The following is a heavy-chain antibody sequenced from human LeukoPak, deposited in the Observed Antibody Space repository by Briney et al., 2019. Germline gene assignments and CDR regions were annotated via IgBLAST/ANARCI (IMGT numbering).Heavy chain of an antibody. Sequence: GGSLRLSCAASGFAFSNFAMSWVRQAPGKGLEWVSAMSGSGYYTYYVESVKGRFTISRDNAKNSLYLQMNSLRAEDTAVYYCARVGGTNYYDSSGYYCDYWGQGTLVTVSS. V-gene: IGHV3-23*01. CDR1: GFAFSNFA. CDR3: ARVGGTNYYDSSGYYCDY. J-gene: IGHJ4*02. D-gene: IGHD3-22*01. CDR2: MSGSGYYT.